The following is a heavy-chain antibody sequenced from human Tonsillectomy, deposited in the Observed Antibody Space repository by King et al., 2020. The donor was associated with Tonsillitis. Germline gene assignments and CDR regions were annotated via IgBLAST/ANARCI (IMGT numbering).Heavy chain of an antibody. CDR3: AKEKYDFWSGYYRYYYMDV. CDR1: GGSFSGYY. D-gene: IGHD3-3*01. CDR2: IKHSGST. Sequence: VQLQQWGAGLLKPSETLSLTCAVYGGSFSGYYWSWIRQPPGKGLEWIGEIKHSGSTNYNPSLKSRVTISVDTSKNQFSLKLSSVTAADTAVYYCAKEKYDFWSGYYRYYYMDVWGKGTTVTVSS. V-gene: IGHV4-34*01. J-gene: IGHJ6*03.